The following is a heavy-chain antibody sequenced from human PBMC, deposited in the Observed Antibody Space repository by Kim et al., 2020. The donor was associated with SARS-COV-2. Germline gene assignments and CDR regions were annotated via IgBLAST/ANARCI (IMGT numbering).Heavy chain of an antibody. D-gene: IGHD4-17*01. J-gene: IGHJ4*02. CDR1: GFTFSSYS. CDR3: ARKGAHDNGDYGDY. V-gene: IGHV3-21*01. Sequence: GGSLRLSCAASGFTFSSYSMNWVRQAPGKGLEWVSSISSSSTYIYYADSVKGRFTISRDNAKNSLYLQMNSLRVEDTAMYYCARKGAHDNGDYGDYWGQGALVTVSP. CDR2: ISSSSTYI.